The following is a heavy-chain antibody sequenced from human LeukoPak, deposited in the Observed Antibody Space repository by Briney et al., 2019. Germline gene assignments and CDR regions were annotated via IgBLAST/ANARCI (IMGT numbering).Heavy chain of an antibody. CDR3: ARELPAPAPYYYYGMDV. CDR1: GGSISSGGYF. CDR2: IYDSGST. Sequence: SETLSLTCTVSGGSISSGGYFWSWIRQHPGKGLEWIGYIYDSGSTYYNPSLKSRVTISVDTSKNQFSLKLSSVTAADTAVYYCARELPAPAPYYYYGMDVWGKGTTVTVSS. D-gene: IGHD2-15*01. J-gene: IGHJ6*04. V-gene: IGHV4-31*03.